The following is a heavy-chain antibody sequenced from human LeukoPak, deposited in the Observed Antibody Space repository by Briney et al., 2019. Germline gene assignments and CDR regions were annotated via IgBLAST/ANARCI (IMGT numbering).Heavy chain of an antibody. V-gene: IGHV3-11*01. CDR1: GFTFSDYD. CDR3: ARTQWLRGIDP. J-gene: IGHJ5*02. D-gene: IGHD6-19*01. CDR2: ISSSGISI. Sequence: GGSLRLSCGASGFTFSDYDMSWIRQAPGKGLEWVSYISSSGISICYAESVKGRFTISRDNSKKSLYLQMNSLRAEDTAVYYCARTQWLRGIDPWGQGTLVTVSS.